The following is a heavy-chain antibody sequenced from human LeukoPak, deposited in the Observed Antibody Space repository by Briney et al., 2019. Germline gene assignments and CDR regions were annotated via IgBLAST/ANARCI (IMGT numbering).Heavy chain of an antibody. V-gene: IGHV4-34*01. CDR1: GGSFSGYS. J-gene: IGHJ5*02. CDR3: AGGVWFVP. CDR2: ISHSGST. Sequence: SETLSLTCAAYGGSFSGYSWSWLRQPPGKRLEWIGEISHSGSTNYNPSLKSRVTISVDTSKNQFFLKVTSLTAADTAVYYCAGGVWFVPWGQRTLVTVSS.